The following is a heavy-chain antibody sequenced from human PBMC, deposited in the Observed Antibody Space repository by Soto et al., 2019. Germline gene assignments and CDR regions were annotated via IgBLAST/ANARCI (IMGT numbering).Heavy chain of an antibody. CDR3: ARAYCSSTSCYAVDY. J-gene: IGHJ4*02. CDR2: INAGNGNT. V-gene: IGHV1-3*01. Sequence: GASVKVSCKASGYTFTSYAMHWVRQAPGQRLEWMGWINAGNGNTKYSQKFQGRVTITRDTSASTAYMELSSLRSEDTAVYYCARAYCSSTSCYAVDYWGQGTLVTSPQ. D-gene: IGHD2-2*01. CDR1: GYTFTSYA.